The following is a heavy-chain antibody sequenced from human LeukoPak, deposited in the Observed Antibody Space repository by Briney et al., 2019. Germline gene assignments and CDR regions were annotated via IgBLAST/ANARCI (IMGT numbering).Heavy chain of an antibody. V-gene: IGHV3-21*01. Sequence: GGSLRLSCAASGFTFSSYSMNWVRQAPGEGLEWVSSISSSSSYIYYADSVKGRFTISRDNAKNALYLQMNSLRAEDTAVYYCARDFRYYYGSGSYYNEHYFDYWGQGTLVTVSS. CDR3: ARDFRYYYGSGSYYNEHYFDY. CDR2: ISSSSSYI. J-gene: IGHJ4*02. D-gene: IGHD3-10*01. CDR1: GFTFSSYS.